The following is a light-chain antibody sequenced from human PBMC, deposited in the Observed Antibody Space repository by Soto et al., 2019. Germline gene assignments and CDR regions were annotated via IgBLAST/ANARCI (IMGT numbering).Light chain of an antibody. V-gene: IGKV3-20*01. Sequence: ETVLTQSPGTLFLSPGERATLSCRASQSVSSNYLVWYQQKPGQAPRLLISGVSTRATGIPDRFSDSGSGTDFTLTISRLEPEDVAVYYCQQYHNWPLTFGGGTKVEIK. J-gene: IGKJ4*01. CDR2: GVS. CDR1: QSVSSNY. CDR3: QQYHNWPLT.